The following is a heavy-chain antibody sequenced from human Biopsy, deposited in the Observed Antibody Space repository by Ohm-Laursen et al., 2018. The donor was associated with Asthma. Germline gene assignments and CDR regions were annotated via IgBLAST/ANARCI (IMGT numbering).Heavy chain of an antibody. J-gene: IGHJ4*02. CDR1: GGSIGRGGYY. CDR3: ARERAGYYGSGSYLGY. D-gene: IGHD3-10*01. Sequence: TLSLTCLVSGGSIGRGGYYWSWMRHFLGKGLEWIGYIYYSGTTYYNPSLKSRLTISVDMSKNQFILHLTSVTAADTAVYYCARERAGYYGSGSYLGYWGQGTLVTVSS. CDR2: IYYSGTT. V-gene: IGHV4-31*03.